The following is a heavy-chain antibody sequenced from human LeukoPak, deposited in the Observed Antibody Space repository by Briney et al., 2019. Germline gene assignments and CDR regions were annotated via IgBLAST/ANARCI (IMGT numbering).Heavy chain of an antibody. V-gene: IGHV4-34*01. D-gene: IGHD6-19*01. CDR1: GGSFSGYY. Sequence: SETLSLTCAVYGGSFSGYYWSWIRQPPGKGLEWIGEINHSGSTNYNPSLKNRVTISVDTSKNQFSLKLSSVPAADTAVYYCARGPPPSTIAVAGAVWFDPWGQGTLVTVPS. CDR3: ARGPPPSTIAVAGAVWFDP. CDR2: INHSGST. J-gene: IGHJ5*02.